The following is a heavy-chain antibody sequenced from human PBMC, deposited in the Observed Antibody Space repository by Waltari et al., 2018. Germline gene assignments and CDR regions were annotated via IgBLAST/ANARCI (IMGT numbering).Heavy chain of an antibody. J-gene: IGHJ4*02. CDR1: GFMFSDFS. Sequence: EVQLVESGGGLVQPGGSLRLSCEDSGFMFSDFSMNWVRQAPGKGREWLSVISFSITTISYADSVKGRFTISRDNAKNSLYLQMNSLRAEDTAVYYCARDLDKYGHGTPNDYWGQGTLVTVSS. V-gene: IGHV3-48*04. CDR2: ISFSITTI. CDR3: ARDLDKYGHGTPNDY. D-gene: IGHD4-17*01.